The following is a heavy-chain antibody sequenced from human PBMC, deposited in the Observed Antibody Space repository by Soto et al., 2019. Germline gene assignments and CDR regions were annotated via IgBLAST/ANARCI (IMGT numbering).Heavy chain of an antibody. CDR1: GNTFTYRY. J-gene: IGHJ4*02. Sequence: QMHLVQPGAEVKKTGSTVTVSCKALGNTFTYRYLHWVRQAPGQALEWMGWITPFSGDVHYAQKFQERVTITRDRAINTAYMRMSSLRSEDTAMYYCASGGAGSGPFTWELHDHWGQGTLVTVSS. CDR3: ASGGAGSGPFTWELHDH. CDR2: ITPFSGDV. V-gene: IGHV1-45*02. D-gene: IGHD1-26*01.